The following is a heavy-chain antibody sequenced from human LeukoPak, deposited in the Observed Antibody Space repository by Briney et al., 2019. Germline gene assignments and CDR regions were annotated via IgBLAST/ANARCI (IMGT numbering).Heavy chain of an antibody. CDR1: GFTFSDYG. J-gene: IGHJ4*02. D-gene: IGHD4-17*01. V-gene: IGHV3-30*02. CDR2: IRFDGSEK. CDR3: AKDPYGY. Sequence: GGSLRLSXAASGFTFSDYGIHWVRQAPGKGLEWVAFIRFDGSEKYYADSVKGRFTISRDNSKNTLYLQMNSLRVEDTAVYYCAKDPYGYWGQGTLVTVSS.